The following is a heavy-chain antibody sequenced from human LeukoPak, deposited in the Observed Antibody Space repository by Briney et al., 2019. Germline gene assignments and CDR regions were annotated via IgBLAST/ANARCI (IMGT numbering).Heavy chain of an antibody. CDR1: GFTFSNYW. CDR2: ITSDGSDT. V-gene: IGHV3-74*01. Sequence: PGGSLRLSCAASGFTFSNYWMHWVRQVPGKGLVWVSRITSDGSDTIYADSVKGRFTISRDNAKNTLYLQMNSLRAEDTALYYCSRDRRTWFDPWGQGTLVTVSS. J-gene: IGHJ5*02. CDR3: SRDRRTWFDP.